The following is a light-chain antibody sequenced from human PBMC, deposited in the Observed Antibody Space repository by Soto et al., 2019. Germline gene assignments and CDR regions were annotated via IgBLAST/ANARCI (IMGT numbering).Light chain of an antibody. CDR1: QGISSY. J-gene: IGKJ3*01. Sequence: DIQLTQSPSFLSASVGDRVTITCRASQGISSYLAWYQQKPGKAPKLLIYAASTLQSGVPSRFSGSGSGTEFTLTISSLQPEDFATYYCRQLNSYPPAFGPGTKVDIK. CDR3: RQLNSYPPA. V-gene: IGKV1-9*01. CDR2: AAS.